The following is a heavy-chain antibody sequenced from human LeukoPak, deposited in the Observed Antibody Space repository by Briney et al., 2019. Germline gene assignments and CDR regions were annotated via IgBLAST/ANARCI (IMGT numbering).Heavy chain of an antibody. CDR2: ISGGGGST. CDR3: AKGGKWDVTPFDY. Sequence: GGSLRLSCAASGFTFNSYGMNWVRQAPGKGLEWVSTISGGGGSTYYADSVKGRFTISRDNSKNTLYLQVNSLRAEDTAVYYCAKGGKWDVTPFDYWGQGTLVTVSS. D-gene: IGHD1-26*01. CDR1: GFTFNSYG. V-gene: IGHV3-23*01. J-gene: IGHJ4*02.